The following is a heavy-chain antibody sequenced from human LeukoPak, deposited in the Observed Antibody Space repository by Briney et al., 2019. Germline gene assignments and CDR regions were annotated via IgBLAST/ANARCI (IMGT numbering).Heavy chain of an antibody. CDR1: GYTFTGYY. V-gene: IGHV1-2*02. Sequence: ASVKVSCKASGYTFTGYYMHWVRQAPGQGLEWMGWINPNSGGTNRAQKFQGRVTMTRDTSISTAYMELSRLRSDDTAVYYCARDRPLDADDYYGFYYFDYWGQGTLVTVSS. D-gene: IGHD3-10*01. CDR3: ARDRPLDADDYYGFYYFDY. CDR2: INPNSGGT. J-gene: IGHJ4*02.